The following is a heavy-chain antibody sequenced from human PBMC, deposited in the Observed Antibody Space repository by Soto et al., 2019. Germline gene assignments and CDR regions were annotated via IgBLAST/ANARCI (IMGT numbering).Heavy chain of an antibody. J-gene: IGHJ4*02. D-gene: IGHD6-13*01. CDR1: GGSISSGGYY. V-gene: IGHV4-31*03. CDR3: ARSTRIAPYYFDY. CDR2: IYYSGST. Sequence: PSETLSLTCTVSGGSISSGGYYWSWIRQHPGKGLEWIGYIYYSGSTYYNPSLKSRVTISVDTSKNQFSLKLSSVTAADTAVYYCARSTRIAPYYFDYWGQGTLVTVSS.